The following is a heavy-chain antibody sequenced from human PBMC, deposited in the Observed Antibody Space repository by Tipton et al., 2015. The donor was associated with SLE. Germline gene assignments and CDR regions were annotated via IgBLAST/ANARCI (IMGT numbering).Heavy chain of an antibody. CDR2: ISSSSSTI. CDR1: GFTFSSYS. V-gene: IGHV3-48*01. J-gene: IGHJ4*02. CDR3: AKIPVTYYDYVWGSCH. D-gene: IGHD3-16*01. Sequence: SLRLSCAASGFTFSSYSMNWVRQAPGKGLEWVSYISSSSSTIYYADSVKGRFTISRDNAKNSLYLQMNSLRAEDTAVYYCAKIPVTYYDYVWGSCHWGQGTLVTVSS.